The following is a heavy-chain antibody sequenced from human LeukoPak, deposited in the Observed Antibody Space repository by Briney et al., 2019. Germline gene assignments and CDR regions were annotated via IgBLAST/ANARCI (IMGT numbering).Heavy chain of an antibody. J-gene: IGHJ4*02. CDR2: IYYSGST. Sequence: NPSETLSLTCTVSGGSISSYYWSWIRQPPGKGLEWIGYIYYSGSTNYNPSLKSRVTISVDTSKNQFSLKLSSVTAADTAVYYCARAHEVYYDILTGYYPYYFDYWGQGTLVTVSS. D-gene: IGHD3-9*01. V-gene: IGHV4-59*01. CDR1: GGSISSYY. CDR3: ARAHEVYYDILTGYYPYYFDY.